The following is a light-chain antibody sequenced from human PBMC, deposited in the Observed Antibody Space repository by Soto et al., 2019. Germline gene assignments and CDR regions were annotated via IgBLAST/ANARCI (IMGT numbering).Light chain of an antibody. V-gene: IGKV1-5*01. CDR2: DAS. CDR3: QQYNTYAT. J-gene: IGKJ5*01. CDR1: QNIRNL. Sequence: DIQLTHSPSTLSAAVGARVTITCRASQNIRNLLAWYQQQPGKAPKPLTYDASTLKTGVPSRFSGSGSGSEFNFTITGLQPDDFATYFCQQYNTYATFGQGTRLEIK.